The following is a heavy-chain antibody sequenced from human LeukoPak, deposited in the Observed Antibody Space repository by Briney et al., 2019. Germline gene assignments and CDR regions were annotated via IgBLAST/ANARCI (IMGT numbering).Heavy chain of an antibody. CDR3: ARARYSSSWACDY. CDR2: IYYSGST. CDR1: GGSISSYY. J-gene: IGHJ4*02. D-gene: IGHD6-13*01. V-gene: IGHV4-59*01. Sequence: SETLSLTCTVSGGSISSYYWSWIRQPPGKGLEWIGYIYYSGSTNYNPSLKSRVTISVDTSKNQFSLKLSSVTAADTAVYYCARARYSSSWACDYWGQGTLVTVSS.